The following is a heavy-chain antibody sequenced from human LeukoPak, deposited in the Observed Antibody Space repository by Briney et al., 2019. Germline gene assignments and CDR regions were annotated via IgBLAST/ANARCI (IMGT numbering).Heavy chain of an antibody. CDR3: ARAAAGIILDY. D-gene: IGHD6-13*01. CDR1: GYSFTSYW. CDR2: IDPSDSYT. V-gene: IGHV5-10-1*01. Sequence: GESLKISCKGSGYSFTSYWISWVRQMPGKGLEWMGRIDPSDSYTNYSPSFQGHVTISADKSTSTAYLKWRSLQASDTAMYYCARAAAGIILDYWGQGTLVTVSS. J-gene: IGHJ4*02.